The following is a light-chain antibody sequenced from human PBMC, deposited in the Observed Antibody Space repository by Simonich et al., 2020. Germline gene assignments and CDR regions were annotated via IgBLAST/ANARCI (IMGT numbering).Light chain of an antibody. Sequence: DIQMTQSPSSLSASVVNRVTITCQARQDITNYLNWYQQNPGKAPKLLIYDASKFEKGVPSRFSGSGSGTDFTFTISSLQPEDIATYYCQQYDNLPLTFGGGTKVEIK. CDR2: DAS. V-gene: IGKV1-33*01. CDR1: QDITNY. CDR3: QQYDNLPLT. J-gene: IGKJ4*01.